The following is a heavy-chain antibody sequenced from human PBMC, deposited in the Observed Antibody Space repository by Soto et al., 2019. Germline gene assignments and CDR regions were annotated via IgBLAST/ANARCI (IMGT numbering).Heavy chain of an antibody. CDR2: IWYDGSNK. J-gene: IGHJ4*02. Sequence: GGSLRLSCAASGFTFSSYGMHWVRQAPGKGLEWVAVIWYDGSNKYYADSVKGRFTISRDNSKNTLYLQMNSLRAEDTAVYYCARDGYCSSTSCPGGFDYWGQGTLVTVSS. CDR3: ARDGYCSSTSCPGGFDY. CDR1: GFTFSSYG. D-gene: IGHD2-2*01. V-gene: IGHV3-33*01.